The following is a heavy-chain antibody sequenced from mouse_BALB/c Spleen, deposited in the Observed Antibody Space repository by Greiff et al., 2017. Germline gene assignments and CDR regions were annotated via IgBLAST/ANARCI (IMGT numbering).Heavy chain of an antibody. J-gene: IGHJ2*01. V-gene: IGHV14-3*02. CDR2: IDPANGNT. Sequence: VHVKQSGAELVKPGASVKLSCTASGFNIKDTYMHWVKQRPEQGLEWIGRIDPANGNTKYDPKFQGKATITADTSSNTAYLQLSSLTSEDTAVYYCARSDGSYFDYWGQGTTLTVSS. D-gene: IGHD1-1*02. CDR1: GFNIKDTY. CDR3: ARSDGSYFDY.